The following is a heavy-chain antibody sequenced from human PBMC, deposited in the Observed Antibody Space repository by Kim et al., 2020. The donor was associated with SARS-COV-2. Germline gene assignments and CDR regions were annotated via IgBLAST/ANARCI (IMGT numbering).Heavy chain of an antibody. V-gene: IGHV4-59*13. D-gene: IGHD6-19*01. CDR3: ARLIAVAGTDDWFDP. CDR1: GGSISSYY. CDR2: IYYSGNT. Sequence: SETLSLTCTVSGGSISSYYWSWIRQPPGKGLEWIGYIYYSGNTNYNPSPKSRVTMSVDTSKNQFSLKLSSVTAADTAVYFCARLIAVAGTDDWFDPWGQGTLVTVSS. J-gene: IGHJ5*02.